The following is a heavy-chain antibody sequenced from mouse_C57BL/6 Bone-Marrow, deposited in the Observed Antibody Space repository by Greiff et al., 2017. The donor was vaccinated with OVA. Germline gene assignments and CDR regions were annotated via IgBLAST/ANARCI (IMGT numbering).Heavy chain of an antibody. CDR2: IDPSDSYT. CDR1: GYTFTSYW. D-gene: IGHD1-1*01. CDR3: AMEYDGRSYDFDV. Sequence: QVQLQQSGAELVRPGTSVKLSCKASGYTFTSYWMHWVKQRPGQGLEWIGVIDPSDSYTNYNQKFKGKATLTVDTSSSTAYMQLSSLTSEDSAVYYWAMEYDGRSYDFDVWGTGTTVTVSS. J-gene: IGHJ1*03. V-gene: IGHV1-59*01.